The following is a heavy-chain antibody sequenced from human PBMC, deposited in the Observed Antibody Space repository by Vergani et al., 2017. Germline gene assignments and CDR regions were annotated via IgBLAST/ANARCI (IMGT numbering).Heavy chain of an antibody. V-gene: IGHV3-33*05. Sequence: QVQLVESGGNLVQPGRSLRLSCAAAGFKFSNFGMHWVRQVPGKGLEWVAFISYNGGNQYYADSVQGRFTISRDNTKNILYLQMSSLRVEDTALYYCAKAPDNGVCDYWGQGTLVTVSS. CDR3: AKAPDNGVCDY. CDR2: ISYNGGNQ. D-gene: IGHD2-8*01. CDR1: GFKFSNFG. J-gene: IGHJ4*02.